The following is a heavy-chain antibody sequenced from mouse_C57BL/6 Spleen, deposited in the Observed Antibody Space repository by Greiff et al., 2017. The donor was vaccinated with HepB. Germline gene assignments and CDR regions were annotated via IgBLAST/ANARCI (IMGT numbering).Heavy chain of an antibody. CDR1: GYTFTSYW. CDR3: ARGEYDYADGYYFDY. J-gene: IGHJ2*01. D-gene: IGHD2-4*01. V-gene: IGHV1-55*01. Sequence: QVQLQQPGAELVKPGASVKMSCKASGYTFTSYWITWVKQRPGQGLEWIGDIYPGRGSTNYNEKFKSKATLTVDTSSSTAYMQLSRLTSEYSAVYYCARGEYDYADGYYFDYWGQGTTLTVSS. CDR2: IYPGRGST.